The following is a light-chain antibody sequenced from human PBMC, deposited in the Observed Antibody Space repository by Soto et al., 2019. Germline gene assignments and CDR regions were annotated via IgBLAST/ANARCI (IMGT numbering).Light chain of an antibody. V-gene: IGLV2-8*01. CDR3: SSYAGSNEGV. J-gene: IGLJ1*01. CDR1: SSDVGGYNY. Sequence: QSALTQPPSASGSPGQSVALSCTGTSSDVGGYNYVSWYQQYPGKAPKLMIYEVSKRPSGVPGRFSGSKSGNTASLTVSGLQAEDEADYYCSSYAGSNEGVFGTGTKVTVL. CDR2: EVS.